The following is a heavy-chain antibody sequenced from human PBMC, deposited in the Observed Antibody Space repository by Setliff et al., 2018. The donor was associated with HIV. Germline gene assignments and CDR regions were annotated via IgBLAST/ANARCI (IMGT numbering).Heavy chain of an antibody. J-gene: IGHJ5*02. CDR2: MNPNSCDT. CDR3: ARGAFRFLEWFQIDP. V-gene: IGHV1-8*02. CDR1: GYTFTTYD. D-gene: IGHD3-3*01. Sequence: ASVKVSCKASGYTFTTYDINWVRQATGQGLEWTGWMNPNSCDTGYAQMFQDRITMTRDTSIGTAYLELSNLRSDDTAVYYCARGAFRFLEWFQIDPWGQGTLVTVSS.